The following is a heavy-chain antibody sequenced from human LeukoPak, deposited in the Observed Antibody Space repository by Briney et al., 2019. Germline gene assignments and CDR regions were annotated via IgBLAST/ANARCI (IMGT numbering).Heavy chain of an antibody. CDR2: ISSSSSYI. J-gene: IGHJ4*02. CDR3: AALRYLPD. Sequence: PGGSLRLSCVDPRFSFSSYSGNSVRQAPGKGLEWVSSISSSSSYIYYADSVKGRFTISRDNAKNSLYLQMNSLRAEDTAVYYCAALRYLPDWGQGTLVTVSS. CDR1: RFSFSSYS. D-gene: IGHD3-9*01. V-gene: IGHV3-21*01.